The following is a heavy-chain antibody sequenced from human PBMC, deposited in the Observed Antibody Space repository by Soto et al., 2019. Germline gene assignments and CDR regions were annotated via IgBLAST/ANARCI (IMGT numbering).Heavy chain of an antibody. V-gene: IGHV1-69*13. CDR3: ARNGVEEIGIVVVPAGLEYYYYGMDV. CDR1: GGTFSSYA. J-gene: IGHJ6*02. Sequence: ASVKVSCKASGGTFSSYAISWVRQAPGQGLEWMGGIIPIFGTANYAQKFQGRVTITADESTSTAYMELSSLRSEDTAVYYCARNGVEEIGIVVVPAGLEYYYYGMDVWGQGTTVTVSS. D-gene: IGHD2-2*01. CDR2: IIPIFGTA.